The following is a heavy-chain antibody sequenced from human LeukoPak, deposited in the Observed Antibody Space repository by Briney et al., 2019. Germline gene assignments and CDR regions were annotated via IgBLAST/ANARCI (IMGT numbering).Heavy chain of an antibody. V-gene: IGHV4-59*08. CDR1: GVSISSYY. J-gene: IGHJ3*02. CDR2: IYYSGST. D-gene: IGHD6-19*01. Sequence: SETLSLTCTVSGVSISSYYWSWIRQPPGKGLEWIGYIYYSGSTNYNPSLKSRVTISVDTSKNQFSLKLSSVTAADTAVYYCARVSEAVAGHDAFDIWSQGTMVTVSS. CDR3: ARVSEAVAGHDAFDI.